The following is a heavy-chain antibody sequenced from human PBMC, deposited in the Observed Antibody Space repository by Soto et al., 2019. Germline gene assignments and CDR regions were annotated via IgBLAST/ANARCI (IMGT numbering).Heavy chain of an antibody. CDR2: ISGSGGST. D-gene: IGHD3-10*01. J-gene: IGHJ4*02. CDR3: AKDYYYGSGSYYMRAGSHFDY. Sequence: PGGSLRLSCAASGFTFSSYAMSWVRQAPGKGLEWVSAISGSGGSTYYADSVKGRFTISRDNSKNTLYLQMNSLRAEDTAVYYCAKDYYYGSGSYYMRAGSHFDYWGQGTLVTVSS. V-gene: IGHV3-23*01. CDR1: GFTFSSYA.